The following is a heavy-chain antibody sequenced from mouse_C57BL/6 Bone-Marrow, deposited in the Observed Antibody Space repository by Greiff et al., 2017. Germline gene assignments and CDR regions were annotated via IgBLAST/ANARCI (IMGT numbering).Heavy chain of an antibody. D-gene: IGHD3-3*01. V-gene: IGHV14-4*01. Sequence: VQLQQSGAELVRPGASVKLSCTASGFNIKDDYMHWVKQRPEQGLEWIGWIDPENGDTEYAPKFQGKATITADTSSNTAYLQLSSLTSADAAVYCCTRTRGIDDWGQGTTLTVSS. CDR2: IDPENGDT. CDR3: TRTRGIDD. CDR1: GFNIKDDY. J-gene: IGHJ2*01.